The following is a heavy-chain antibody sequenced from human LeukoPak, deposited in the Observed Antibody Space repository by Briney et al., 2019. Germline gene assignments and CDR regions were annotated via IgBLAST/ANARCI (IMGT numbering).Heavy chain of an antibody. CDR1: GFTFSSYW. CDR3: ARGPGWLYFDY. CDR2: INGDGSEK. J-gene: IGHJ4*02. Sequence: GGSLRLSCAASGFTFSSYWMTWVRQAPGQGLEWVAHINGDGSEKYHVDSVKGRFTISRDNAKNSLYLQMNSLRAEDTAVYYCARGPGWLYFDYWGQGTLVTVSS. V-gene: IGHV3-7*02. D-gene: IGHD3-10*01.